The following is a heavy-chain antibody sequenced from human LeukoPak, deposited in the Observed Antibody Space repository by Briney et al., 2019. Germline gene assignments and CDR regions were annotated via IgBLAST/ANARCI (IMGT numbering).Heavy chain of an antibody. Sequence: GGSLRLSCAASGFTFTSYSMSWVRQAPGKGLEWVSGTSDRGDYTYYADSVKGRFTISRDSSENTLFLQMNSLRAEDTALYFCARKAQYNGHYPLDYWGLGTLVTVSS. CDR2: TSDRGDYT. CDR1: GFTFTSYS. CDR3: ARKAQYNGHYPLDY. D-gene: IGHD1-7*01. J-gene: IGHJ4*02. V-gene: IGHV3-23*01.